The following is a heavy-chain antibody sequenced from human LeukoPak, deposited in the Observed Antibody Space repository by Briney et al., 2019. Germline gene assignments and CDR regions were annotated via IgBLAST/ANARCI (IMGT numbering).Heavy chain of an antibody. J-gene: IGHJ4*02. CDR1: GFTFSSYS. CDR2: ISSSSSYI. D-gene: IGHD5-18*01. V-gene: IGHV3-21*01. Sequence: PGGSLRLSCAPSGFTFSSYSMNWVRQAPGKGLEWVSSISSSSSYIYYADSVKGRFTISRDNAKNSLYLQMNSLRAEDTAVYYCARGGTRGYSYGSFDYWGQGTLVTVSS. CDR3: ARGGTRGYSYGSFDY.